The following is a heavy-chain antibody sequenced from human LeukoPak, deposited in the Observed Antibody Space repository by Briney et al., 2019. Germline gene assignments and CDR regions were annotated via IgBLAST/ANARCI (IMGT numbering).Heavy chain of an antibody. D-gene: IGHD6-13*01. Sequence: GGSLRLSCAASGFTFSAFAMTWVRQAPGKGPEWVSSITGGANSVFYADSVKGRFTFSRDNSKNTLYLQVNSLRAEDTAVYYCAKGAAAGKVDWFDPWGQGTLVTVSS. CDR3: AKGAAAGKVDWFDP. CDR2: ITGGANSV. V-gene: IGHV3-23*01. J-gene: IGHJ5*02. CDR1: GFTFSAFA.